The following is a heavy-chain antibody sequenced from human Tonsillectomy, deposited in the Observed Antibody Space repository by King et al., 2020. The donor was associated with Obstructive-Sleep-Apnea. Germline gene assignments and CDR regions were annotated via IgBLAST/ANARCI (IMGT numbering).Heavy chain of an antibody. CDR3: AGVFDADDAFDV. CDR2: IYFTVSS. J-gene: IGHJ3*01. D-gene: IGHD1-1*01. CDR1: GGSISSGGYY. Sequence: VQLQESGPGLVKPSETLSLTCIVSGGSISSGGYYWSWIRQHPGKGLEWIGYIYFTVSSYYNPSLKSRVTISVDASKNQFSLTLNSVAAADTAVYYCAGVFDADDAFDVWGQGTTVTVSS. V-gene: IGHV4-31*03.